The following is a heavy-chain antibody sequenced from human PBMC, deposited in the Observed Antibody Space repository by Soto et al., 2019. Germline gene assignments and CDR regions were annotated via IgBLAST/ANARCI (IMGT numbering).Heavy chain of an antibody. V-gene: IGHV4-31*03. Sequence: QVQLQESGPGLVKPSQTLSLTCTFSGVSINSGGDCWRWIRQHPGKGLEWIGCISYGGGTSHNASLRSRVTISVNTSTNQFSLKLSYVTDADTAVYYCSRGILGWCQVTLVTVSS. CDR2: ISYGGGT. D-gene: IGHD5-18*01. J-gene: IGHJ4*02. CDR3: SRGILG. CDR1: GVSINSGGDC.